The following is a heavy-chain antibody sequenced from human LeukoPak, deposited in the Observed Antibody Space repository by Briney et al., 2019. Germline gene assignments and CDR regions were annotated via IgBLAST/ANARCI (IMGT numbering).Heavy chain of an antibody. CDR1: EFTFSSYA. Sequence: GGSLRLSCAASEFTFSSYAMHWVRQAPGKGLEWVAVISYDGSNKYYADSVKGRFTISRDNSKNTLYLQMNNLRAEDTAVYYCARGATTGTTSGWFDPWGQGTLVTVSS. CDR3: ARGATTGTTSGWFDP. J-gene: IGHJ5*02. V-gene: IGHV3-30-3*01. D-gene: IGHD1-1*01. CDR2: ISYDGSNK.